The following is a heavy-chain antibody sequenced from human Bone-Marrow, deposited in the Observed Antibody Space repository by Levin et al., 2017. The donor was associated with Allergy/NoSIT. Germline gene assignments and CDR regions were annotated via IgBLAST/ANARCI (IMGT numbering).Heavy chain of an antibody. Sequence: LSLTCAASGFTFSDYYMSWIRQAPGKGLEWVSYISSSDSTIYYADSVKGRFTISRDNAKNSLYLQMNSLRAEDTAVYYCASVGGWYRGAGYWGQGTLVTVSS. V-gene: IGHV3-11*01. D-gene: IGHD6-19*01. CDR3: ASVGGWYRGAGY. J-gene: IGHJ4*02. CDR1: GFTFSDYY. CDR2: ISSSDSTI.